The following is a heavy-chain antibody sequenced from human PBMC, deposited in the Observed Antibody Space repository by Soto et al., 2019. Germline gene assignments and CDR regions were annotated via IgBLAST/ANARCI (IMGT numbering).Heavy chain of an antibody. CDR3: VREGVPDPNGMDV. Sequence: GGSLRLSCAASGFTLSDHYMDWVRQAPGKGLEWVGRTRSRGNTYTTEYAASVKGRFTISRDDSNNSLYLQMNSLQTEDTAVYYCVREGVPDPNGMDVWGQGTTVTVSS. CDR1: GFTLSDHY. CDR2: TRSRGNTYTT. J-gene: IGHJ6*02. D-gene: IGHD2-2*01. V-gene: IGHV3-72*01.